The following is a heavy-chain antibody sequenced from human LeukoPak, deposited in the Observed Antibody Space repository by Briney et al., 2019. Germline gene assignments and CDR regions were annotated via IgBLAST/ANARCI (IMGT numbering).Heavy chain of an antibody. V-gene: IGHV1-2*02. CDR3: ARDIVVVPAPPKVIDY. D-gene: IGHD2-2*01. CDR2: TNPNSGGT. J-gene: IGHJ4*02. CDR1: GYTFTGYY. Sequence: ASVKVSCKASGYTFTGYYMHWVRQAPGQGLEWMGWTNPNSGGTNYAQKFQGRVTMTRDTSISTAYMELSRLRSDDTAVYYCARDIVVVPAPPKVIDYWGQGTLVTVSS.